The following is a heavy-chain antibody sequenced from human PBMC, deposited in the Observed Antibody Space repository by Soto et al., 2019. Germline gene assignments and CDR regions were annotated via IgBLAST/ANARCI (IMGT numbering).Heavy chain of an antibody. D-gene: IGHD4-17*01. Sequence: GVSLRLSCAASGFTFSSYSMSWVRPAPGKGLEWVSAISGSGGSTYYADSVKGRFTISRDNSKNTLYLQMNSLRAEDTAVYYCAKDSAYGDYRDEAFDSWGQGTMVTVSS. CDR1: GFTFSSYS. J-gene: IGHJ3*02. CDR2: ISGSGGST. V-gene: IGHV3-23*01. CDR3: AKDSAYGDYRDEAFDS.